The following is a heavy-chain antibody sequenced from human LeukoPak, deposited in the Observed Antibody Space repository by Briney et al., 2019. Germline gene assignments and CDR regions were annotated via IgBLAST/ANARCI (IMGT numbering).Heavy chain of an antibody. V-gene: IGHV1-2*02. Sequence: ASVKVSCKASGYTFTGYYMHWVRQAPGQGLEWMGWINPNSGGTNYAQKFQGRVTMTRDTSTSTAYMELSRLRSDDTAVYYCARDLVAAASYYYYGMDVWGQGTTVTVSS. CDR1: GYTFTGYY. CDR3: ARDLVAAASYYYYGMDV. D-gene: IGHD6-19*01. J-gene: IGHJ6*02. CDR2: INPNSGGT.